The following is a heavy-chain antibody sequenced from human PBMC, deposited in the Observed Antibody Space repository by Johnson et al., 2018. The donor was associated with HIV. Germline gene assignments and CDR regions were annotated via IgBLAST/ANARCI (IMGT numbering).Heavy chain of an antibody. CDR1: GFTFSSYA. CDR3: AKDIGLSGSYFFGAFDM. D-gene: IGHD1-26*01. CDR2: ISYDGSNK. Sequence: QVQLVESGGGVVQPGRSLRLSCAASGFTFSSYAMHWVRQAPGKGLEWVAVISYDGSNKYYADSVKGRFSISRDNAKNSLFLQMHSLRAEDTALYYCAKDIGLSGSYFFGAFDMWGQGTMVTVSS. J-gene: IGHJ3*02. V-gene: IGHV3-30-3*01.